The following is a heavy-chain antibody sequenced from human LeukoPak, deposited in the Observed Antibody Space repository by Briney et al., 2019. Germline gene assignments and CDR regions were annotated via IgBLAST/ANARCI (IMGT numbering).Heavy chain of an antibody. D-gene: IGHD4-23*01. J-gene: IGHJ4*02. CDR1: GFTFSSYA. CDR2: ISGSGGST. Sequence: GGSLRLSCAASGFTFSSYAMSWVRQAPGKGLEWVSAISGSGGSTYYADSVKGRFTISRDNSKNTLYLQMNTLRAEDTAVYYCARRAGGYSHPYDYWGQGTLVTVSS. CDR3: ARRAGGYSHPYDY. V-gene: IGHV3-23*01.